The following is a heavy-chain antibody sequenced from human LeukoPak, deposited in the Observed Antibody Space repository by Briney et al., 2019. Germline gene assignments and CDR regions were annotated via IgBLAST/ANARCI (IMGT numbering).Heavy chain of an antibody. J-gene: IGHJ4*02. V-gene: IGHV4-39*01. D-gene: IGHD6-13*01. CDR1: GGSISSGTYY. CDR2: IYYSGST. Sequence: SETLSLTCTVSGGSISSGTYYWGWVRQPPGKGLEWIGTIYYSGSTYYKPSLKSRVTISVDTSKNQISLKLSSVTAADTAVYYCARLVVSSWYHEVLLGRDYWGQGTLVTVSS. CDR3: ARLVVSSWYHEVLLGRDY.